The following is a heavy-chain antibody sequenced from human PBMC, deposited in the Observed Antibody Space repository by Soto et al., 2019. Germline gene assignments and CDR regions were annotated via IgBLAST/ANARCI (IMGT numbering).Heavy chain of an antibody. J-gene: IGHJ6*02. CDR3: ARDGSDSYGLDV. CDR1: GGSISSYY. D-gene: IGHD3-10*01. Sequence: ASETLSLTCTVSGGSISSYYWSWIRQSAGKGLEWIGRIYNGGNTQYNPSLKSRVTMSAGTSKNQFSLRLNSVTAADTAVYYCARDGSDSYGLDVWGQGTTVTVSS. V-gene: IGHV4-4*07. CDR2: IYNGGNT.